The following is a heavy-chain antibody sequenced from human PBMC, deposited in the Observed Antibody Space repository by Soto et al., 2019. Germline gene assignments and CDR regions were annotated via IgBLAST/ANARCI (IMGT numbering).Heavy chain of an antibody. CDR3: ARSLVRFTISIRAGIDY. D-gene: IGHD3-3*01. V-gene: IGHV1-58*02. CDR2: IVVGSGNT. J-gene: IGHJ4*02. Sequence: SVKVSCKASGFTFTSSAMQWVRQARGQRLEWIGWIVVGSGNTNYAQRFQERVTITRDTSASTAYMELSSLRSEDTAVYYCARSLVRFTISIRAGIDYWGQGTLVTVSS. CDR1: GFTFTSSA.